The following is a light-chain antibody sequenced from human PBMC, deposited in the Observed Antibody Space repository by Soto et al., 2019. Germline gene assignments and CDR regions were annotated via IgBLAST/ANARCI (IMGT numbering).Light chain of an antibody. CDR1: QSVNAKF. J-gene: IGKJ3*01. V-gene: IGKV3-20*01. CDR3: QQYANSRFT. Sequence: EIVLTQSPGTLSLSPGESATLTCRASQSVNAKFLAWYQQKPGQAPRVLIYGASNRATGIPDRFSGSGSGTDFTLSISRLEPEDFAVYYCQQYANSRFTFGPGTKVDV. CDR2: GAS.